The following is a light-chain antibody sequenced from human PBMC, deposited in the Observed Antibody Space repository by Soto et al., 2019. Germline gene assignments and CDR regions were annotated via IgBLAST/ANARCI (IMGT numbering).Light chain of an antibody. Sequence: DIQMTQSPSSLSASVGDRVTITGRASQSISSYLNWYQQKPGKAPKLLIYAASSLQSGVTSRFSGSGSGTEFTLTISSLQPEDFATYYCQQSYSTPRTFGQGTKVEIK. V-gene: IGKV1-39*01. CDR2: AAS. CDR1: QSISSY. CDR3: QQSYSTPRT. J-gene: IGKJ1*01.